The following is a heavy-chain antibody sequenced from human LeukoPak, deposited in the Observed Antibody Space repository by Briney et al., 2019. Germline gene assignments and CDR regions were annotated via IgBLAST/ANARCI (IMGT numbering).Heavy chain of an antibody. V-gene: IGHV4-30-2*01. D-gene: IGHD6-6*01. Sequence: SETLSLTCAVSGGSISSGGYFWSWIRQPPGKGLEWIGSIYPSGSTYYNPSLKSRVIISLDRSENQFSLKLTSVTAADTAVYYCARSPDDITTRTHYFDYWGQGTLVTVSS. CDR1: GGSISSGGYF. CDR2: IYPSGST. CDR3: ARSPDDITTRTHYFDY. J-gene: IGHJ4*02.